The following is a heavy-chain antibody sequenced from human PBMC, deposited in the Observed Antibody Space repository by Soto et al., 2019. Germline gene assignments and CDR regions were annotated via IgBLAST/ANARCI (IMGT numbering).Heavy chain of an antibody. V-gene: IGHV3-30*03. CDR3: ARDLAAYIDYLFVESAGYGMDV. D-gene: IGHD4-4*01. Sequence: QVQLVDSGGGVVQPGRSLRLSCTASGFTFNNFGFHWVRQAPGKGLEWVAVISYDGGVKYYADSVKGRVTISRDDSKNTVHLQMSSLRADDTAVYYCARDLAAYIDYLFVESAGYGMDVWGQGTTVTV. CDR2: ISYDGGVK. J-gene: IGHJ6*02. CDR1: GFTFNNFG.